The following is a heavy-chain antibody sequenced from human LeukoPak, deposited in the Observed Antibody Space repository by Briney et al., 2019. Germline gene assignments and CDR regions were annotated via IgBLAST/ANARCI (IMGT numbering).Heavy chain of an antibody. D-gene: IGHD3-16*02. Sequence: PSETLSLTCAVYGGSFSGYYWSWIRQPPGKGLEWIGEIIHSGSTNYNPSLKSRVTISVDTSKNQFSLKLSSVTAADTAVYYCARVSADRYPDYWGQGTLVTVSS. CDR2: IIHSGST. CDR1: GGSFSGYY. V-gene: IGHV4-34*12. CDR3: ARVSADRYPDY. J-gene: IGHJ4*02.